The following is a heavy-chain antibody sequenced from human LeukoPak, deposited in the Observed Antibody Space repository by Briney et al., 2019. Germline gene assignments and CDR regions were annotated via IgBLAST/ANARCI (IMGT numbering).Heavy chain of an antibody. CDR3: ASNYYGSGTHPHYYGMDV. CDR2: IYYSGST. Sequence: SETLSLTCTVSGGSISSYYWSWIRQPPGKGLEWIGYIYYSGSTNYNPSLKSRVTISVDTSKNQFSLELSSVTAADTAVYYCASNYYGSGTHPHYYGMDVWGKGTTVTVSS. D-gene: IGHD3-10*01. CDR1: GGSISSYY. J-gene: IGHJ6*04. V-gene: IGHV4-59*01.